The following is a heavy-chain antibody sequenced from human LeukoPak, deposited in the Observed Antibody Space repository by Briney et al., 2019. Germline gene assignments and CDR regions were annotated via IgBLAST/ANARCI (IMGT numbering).Heavy chain of an antibody. CDR3: ARKRNSYFDY. Sequence: GGSLRLSCAASGFTVNSSYMSWVRQAPGKGLEWLSIIYAGGNTYYADSMKGRFTISRDSSKNTLYLQMNSLRVEDTAVYYCARKRNSYFDYWGQGTLVTVSS. D-gene: IGHD1-14*01. V-gene: IGHV3-53*01. CDR1: GFTVNSSY. J-gene: IGHJ4*02. CDR2: IYAGGNT.